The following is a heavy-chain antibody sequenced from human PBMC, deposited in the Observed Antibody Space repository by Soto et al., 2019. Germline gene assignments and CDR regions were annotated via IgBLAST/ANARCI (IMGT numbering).Heavy chain of an antibody. CDR1: GYTFTSYA. CDR2: LSPYNGDT. CDR3: ATVVGAVPY. J-gene: IGHJ4*02. Sequence: ASVKVSCKSSGYTFTSYAISWVRQAPGQGLEWMGWLSPYNGDTNYAQNFQGRVTVTTDTSTDTAYMELRSLRPDDTAVYYCATVVGAVPYWGQGTPVTVSS. D-gene: IGHD1-26*01. V-gene: IGHV1-18*01.